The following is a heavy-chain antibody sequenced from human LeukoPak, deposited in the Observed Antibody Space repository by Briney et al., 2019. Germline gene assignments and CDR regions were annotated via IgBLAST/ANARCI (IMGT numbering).Heavy chain of an antibody. V-gene: IGHV1-2*02. CDR2: INPNSGGT. CDR3: ARNYLGLHY. D-gene: IGHD3-16*01. J-gene: IGHJ4*02. Sequence: ASVKVSCKASGYTFTDYQIYWVRQAPGQGLECVGWINPNSGGTNYAQKFQGRVTMTKDTSISTAYMEMSRLTSDDTGVFYCARNYLGLHYWGQGTLVTVSS. CDR1: GYTFTDYQ.